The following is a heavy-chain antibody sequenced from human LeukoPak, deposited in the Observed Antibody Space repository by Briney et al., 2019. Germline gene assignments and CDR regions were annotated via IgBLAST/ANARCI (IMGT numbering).Heavy chain of an antibody. D-gene: IGHD2-2*01. CDR1: GGSISSYY. CDR2: IYTSGST. Sequence: SETLSLTCTVSGGSISSYYWSWIRQPAGKGLEWIGRIYTSGSTNYNPSLKSRVTMSVDTSKNQFSLKLSSVTAADTAVYYCAREEVCSSTSCSNWFDPWGQGTLVTVSS. CDR3: AREEVCSSTSCSNWFDP. V-gene: IGHV4-4*07. J-gene: IGHJ5*02.